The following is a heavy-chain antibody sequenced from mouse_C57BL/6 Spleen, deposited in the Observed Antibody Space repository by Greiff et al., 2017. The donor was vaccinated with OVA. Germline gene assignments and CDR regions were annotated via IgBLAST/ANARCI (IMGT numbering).Heavy chain of an antibody. CDR3: ARQLSYGDYAMDY. CDR1: GYAFSSSW. J-gene: IGHJ4*01. D-gene: IGHD3-2*02. V-gene: IGHV1-82*01. Sequence: VKLVESGPELVKPGASVKISCKASGYAFSSSWMNWVKQRPGKGLEWIGRIYPGDGDTNYNGKFKGKATLTADKSSSTAYMQLSSLTSEDSAVYFCARQLSYGDYAMDYWGQGTSVTVSS. CDR2: IYPGDGDT.